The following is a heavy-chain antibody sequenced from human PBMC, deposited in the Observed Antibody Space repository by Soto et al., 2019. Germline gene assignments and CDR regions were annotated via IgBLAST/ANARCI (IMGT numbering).Heavy chain of an antibody. V-gene: IGHV2-5*02. Sequence: QITLKESGPTLVKPTQTLTLTCTFSGFSLSTTGVGVGWIRQPPGKALEWLALIFWDDDKRYSPSLKSRLTITKDTSKNQVVLTMTNMDPVDTATYYCAHRGYCSGTSCSGGYSGYDTFDYWGEGTLVTVSS. CDR3: AHRGYCSGTSCSGGYSGYDTFDY. CDR2: IFWDDDK. D-gene: IGHD5-12*01. J-gene: IGHJ4*02. CDR1: GFSLSTTGVG.